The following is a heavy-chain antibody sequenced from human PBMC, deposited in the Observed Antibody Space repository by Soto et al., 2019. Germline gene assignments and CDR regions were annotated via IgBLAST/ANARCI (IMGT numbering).Heavy chain of an antibody. J-gene: IGHJ6*02. CDR1: GGSITRGGYS. CDR3: ARWSPLYGMDV. V-gene: IGHV4-30-2*01. D-gene: IGHD3-3*01. CDR2: IYDNGNT. Sequence: QLQLQESGSGLVKPSQTLSLMCDVSGGSITRGGYSWSWIRQLPGKGLEWLGYIYDNGNTYYNASLKGRVAIAVDRSKHQFSLNLTSVTSAYTAVYYCARWSPLYGMDVWGQGATVTVSS.